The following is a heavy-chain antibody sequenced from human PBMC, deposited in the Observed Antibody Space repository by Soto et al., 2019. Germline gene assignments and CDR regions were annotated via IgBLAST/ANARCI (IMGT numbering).Heavy chain of an antibody. V-gene: IGHV4-31*03. CDR1: GGSISSGGYY. Sequence: LTCTVSGGSISSGGYYWSWIRQHPGKGLEWIGYIYYSGSTYYNPSLKSRVTISVDTSKNQFSLKLSSVTAADTAVYYCARGQYSGSYQTFDYWGQGTLVTVSS. CDR3: ARGQYSGSYQTFDY. J-gene: IGHJ4*02. CDR2: IYYSGST. D-gene: IGHD1-26*01.